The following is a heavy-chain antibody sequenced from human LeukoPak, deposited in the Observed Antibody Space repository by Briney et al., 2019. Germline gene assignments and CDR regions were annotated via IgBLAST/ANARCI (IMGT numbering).Heavy chain of an antibody. CDR2: IKGDGIST. CDR1: GFDFSSNW. J-gene: IGHJ4*02. Sequence: GGSLRLSCAASGFDFSSNWMHWVRHAPGQGLVWVSRIKGDGISTNYADSVKGRFTISRDIAKNTLYLQMNSLRAEDTAVYYCARDVGARGYSYGYDLDDYWGQGTLVTVSS. D-gene: IGHD5-18*01. V-gene: IGHV3-74*01. CDR3: ARDVGARGYSYGYDLDDY.